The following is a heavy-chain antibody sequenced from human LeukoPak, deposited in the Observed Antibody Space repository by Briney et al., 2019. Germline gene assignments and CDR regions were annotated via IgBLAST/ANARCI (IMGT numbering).Heavy chain of an antibody. J-gene: IGHJ5*02. CDR2: VNPSSGST. CDR1: GYTFTSYF. Sequence: ASVKLSCKASGYTFTSYFMHWVRQAPGQGLEWMGVVNPSSGSTTYSQKFQGRVTMTRDTSTSTVYMDLGSLRSDDTAVYYCARAVGPRGGNWFDPWGQGTLFTVSS. CDR3: ARAVGPRGGNWFDP. V-gene: IGHV1-46*01. D-gene: IGHD1-26*01.